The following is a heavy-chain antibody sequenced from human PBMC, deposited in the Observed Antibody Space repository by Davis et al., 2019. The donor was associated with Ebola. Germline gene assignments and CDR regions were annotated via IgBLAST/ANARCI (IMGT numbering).Heavy chain of an antibody. Sequence: AASVKVSCKASGYTFTSYGISWVRQAPGQGLEWMGWISAYNGNTNYAQKLQGRVTMTTDTSTSTAYMELRNLRSDDTAVYYCARAAYCGGDCGHYYYYYGMDVWGQGTTVTVSS. V-gene: IGHV1-18*01. CDR2: ISAYNGNT. D-gene: IGHD2-21*02. CDR1: GYTFTSYG. J-gene: IGHJ6*02. CDR3: ARAAYCGGDCGHYYYYYGMDV.